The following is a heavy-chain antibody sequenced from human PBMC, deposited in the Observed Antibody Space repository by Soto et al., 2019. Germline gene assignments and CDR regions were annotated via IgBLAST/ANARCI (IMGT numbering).Heavy chain of an antibody. D-gene: IGHD1-7*01. CDR1: GYPFTSYY. Sequence: GGSVKVSCKASGYPFTSYYIHLVRQAPGQGLEWMGVINPSGGSTSYAQKFQGRVTMTRDTSTSTVYMELSSLRSEGTAVYYCARVRVTGNTRGAFDIWGQGTLVTVSS. V-gene: IGHV1-46*01. CDR3: ARVRVTGNTRGAFDI. CDR2: INPSGGST. J-gene: IGHJ3*02.